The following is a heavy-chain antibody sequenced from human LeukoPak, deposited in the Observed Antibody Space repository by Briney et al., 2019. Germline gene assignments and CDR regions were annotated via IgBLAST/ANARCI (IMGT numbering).Heavy chain of an antibody. V-gene: IGHV3-7*01. D-gene: IGHD2-2*01. CDR1: GFTFSSYW. J-gene: IGHJ6*02. CDR2: IKQDGSEK. CDR3: AGELVPAAMRGYYYYYGMDV. Sequence: GGSLRLSCAASGFTFSSYWMSWVRQAPGKGLEWVANIKQDGSEKYYVDSVKGRFTISRDNAKNSLYLQMNSLRAEDTAVYYCAGELVPAAMRGYYYYYGMDVWGQGTTVTVSS.